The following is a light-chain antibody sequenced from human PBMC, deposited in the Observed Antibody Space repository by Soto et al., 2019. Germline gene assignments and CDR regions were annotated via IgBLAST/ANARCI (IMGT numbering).Light chain of an antibody. V-gene: IGLV2-11*01. CDR1: RSDVGGYNY. Sequence: QSALTQPRSVSGSPGQSVTISCTGTRSDVGGYNYVSWYQQHPGKAPKLMIYDVTKRPSGVPDRFSGSKSGNTASLTISGLQAEDEADYYCYSYAGSYTWVFGGGTKLTVL. CDR2: DVT. J-gene: IGLJ3*02. CDR3: YSYAGSYTWV.